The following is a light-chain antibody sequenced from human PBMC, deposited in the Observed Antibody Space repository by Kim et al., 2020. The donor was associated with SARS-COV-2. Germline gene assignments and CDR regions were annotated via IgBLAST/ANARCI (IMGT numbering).Light chain of an antibody. Sequence: VSVALRQTANITGGGNRIGSKNVHGYQQKPGQAPVLVIYRDSYRTSGIPERFSGSNSGNTATLTISRVHDGDGADYYCQVWDRSVVFGGGTQLTVL. J-gene: IGLJ2*01. CDR2: RDS. V-gene: IGLV3-9*01. CDR1: RIGSKN. CDR3: QVWDRSVV.